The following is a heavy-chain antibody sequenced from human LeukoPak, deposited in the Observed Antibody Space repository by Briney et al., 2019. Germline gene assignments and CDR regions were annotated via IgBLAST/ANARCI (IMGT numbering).Heavy chain of an antibody. J-gene: IGHJ3*02. D-gene: IGHD2-15*01. CDR1: GGSISSYY. CDR2: IYYSGST. Sequence: SETLSLTCTVSGGSISSYYWSWIRQPPGKGLEWIGYIYYSGSTNYNPSLKSRVTISVDTSKNQFSLKLSSVTAADTAVYYCVRASVHSGGAFDIWGQGTVVTVSS. V-gene: IGHV4-59*01. CDR3: VRASVHSGGAFDI.